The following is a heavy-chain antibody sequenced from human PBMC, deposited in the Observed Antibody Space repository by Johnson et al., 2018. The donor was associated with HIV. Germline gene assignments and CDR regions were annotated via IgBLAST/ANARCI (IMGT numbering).Heavy chain of an antibody. J-gene: IGHJ3*02. CDR1: GFTFSSSA. Sequence: QVQLVESGGGVVQPGRSLRLSCAASGFTFSSSAMHWVRQAPGKGLEWVASLSYDGSNTYFADSVKGRFTISRDNFKNTVYLQMNSLRTVDTAVYYCARDVASVYGSGDHAFDIWGQGTMVTVSS. CDR3: ARDVASVYGSGDHAFDI. V-gene: IGHV3-30*04. D-gene: IGHD3-10*01. CDR2: LSYDGSNT.